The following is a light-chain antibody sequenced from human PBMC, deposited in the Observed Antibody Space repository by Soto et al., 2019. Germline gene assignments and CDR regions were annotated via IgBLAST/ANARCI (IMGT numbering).Light chain of an antibody. Sequence: DLQMTQSPSTLSASVGDRVTITCRASQSISTWLAWYQQKPGKAPKVLIYDASSLESGVPSRFSGSGSGTDFTLTISRLEPEDFAVYSCQQYGSSPPTFGQGTKLEIK. CDR1: QSISTW. CDR3: QQYGSSPPT. V-gene: IGKV1-5*01. J-gene: IGKJ2*01. CDR2: DAS.